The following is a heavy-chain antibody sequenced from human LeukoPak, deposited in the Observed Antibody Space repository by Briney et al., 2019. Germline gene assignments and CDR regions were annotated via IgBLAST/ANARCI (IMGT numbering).Heavy chain of an antibody. Sequence: ASVKVSCKASGYTFTRYGISWVRQAPGQGLEWMGWISAYNGNTNYAQKLQGRVTMTTDTSTSTAYMELRSLRFDDTAVYYCASPSSGYYRDAFDIWGQGTMVTVSS. V-gene: IGHV1-18*01. J-gene: IGHJ3*02. CDR1: GYTFTRYG. D-gene: IGHD3-22*01. CDR2: ISAYNGNT. CDR3: ASPSSGYYRDAFDI.